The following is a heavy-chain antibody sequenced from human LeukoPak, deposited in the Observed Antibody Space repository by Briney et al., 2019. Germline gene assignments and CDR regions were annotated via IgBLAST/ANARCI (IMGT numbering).Heavy chain of an antibody. CDR3: ARLIPYYFDY. CDR1: GGSISSDY. V-gene: IGHV4-59*01. CDR2: IYYSGRT. Sequence: SETLSLTCTVSGGSISSDYWSWIRQPPGKGLEWVGYIYYSGRTNYNPSLKSRVTISVDTSKNQFSLRLRSVTAADTAVYYCARLIPYYFDYWGQGILVTVSS. J-gene: IGHJ4*02.